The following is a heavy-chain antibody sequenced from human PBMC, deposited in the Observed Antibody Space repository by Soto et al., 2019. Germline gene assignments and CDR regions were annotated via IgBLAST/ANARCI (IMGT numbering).Heavy chain of an antibody. J-gene: IGHJ4*02. V-gene: IGHV4-30-2*01. CDR1: GGSISSGGYS. CDR2: IYHSGST. CDR3: ARSYYYGSGSPSFDY. Sequence: SETLSLTCAVSGGSISSGGYSWSWIRQPPGKGLEWIGYIYHSGSTYYNPSLKSRVTISVNRSKNQFSLKLSSVTAADTAVYYCARSYYYGSGSPSFDYWGQGTLVTVSS. D-gene: IGHD3-10*01.